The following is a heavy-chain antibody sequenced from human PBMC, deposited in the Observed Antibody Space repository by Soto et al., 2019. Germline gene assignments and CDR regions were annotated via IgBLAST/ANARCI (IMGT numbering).Heavy chain of an antibody. CDR1: GGSISSYY. Sequence: SETLSLTCTVSGGSISSYYWSWIRQPPGKGLEWIGYIYYSGSTNYNPSLKSRVTISVDTSKNQFSLKLSSVTAADTAVYYCARGSVWFGTPQHFDYWGQGTLVTVSS. CDR2: IYYSGST. V-gene: IGHV4-59*01. CDR3: ARGSVWFGTPQHFDY. D-gene: IGHD3-10*01. J-gene: IGHJ4*02.